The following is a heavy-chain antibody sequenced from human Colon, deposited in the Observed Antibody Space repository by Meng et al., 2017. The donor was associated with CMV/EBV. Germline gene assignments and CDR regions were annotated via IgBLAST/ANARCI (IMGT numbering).Heavy chain of an antibody. V-gene: IGHV3-23*01. D-gene: IGHD3-16*01. CDR1: GFTFSSYA. CDR3: VRGIGEERPFYYSYAMDV. Sequence: GESLKISCAASGFTFSSYAMSWVRQAPGKGLEWVSAISGSGGSTYYADSVKGRFTISRDNSKNTLYLQMNSLRAEDTAVYYCVRGIGEERPFYYSYAMDVWGQGTTVTVSS. J-gene: IGHJ6*02. CDR2: ISGSGGST.